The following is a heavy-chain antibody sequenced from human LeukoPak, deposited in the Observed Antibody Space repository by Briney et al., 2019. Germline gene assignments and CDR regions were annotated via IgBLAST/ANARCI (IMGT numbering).Heavy chain of an antibody. Sequence: ASVTVSFKSSGYTFTGYYMHWVRQAPGQGLEWMGWINPNSGGTNYAQKFQGRVTMTRDTSISTAYMELSRLRSDDTAVYYCARVRARTACYDYWGQGTLVTVSS. D-gene: IGHD2-21*01. V-gene: IGHV1-2*02. J-gene: IGHJ4*02. CDR2: INPNSGGT. CDR1: GYTFTGYY. CDR3: ARVRARTACYDY.